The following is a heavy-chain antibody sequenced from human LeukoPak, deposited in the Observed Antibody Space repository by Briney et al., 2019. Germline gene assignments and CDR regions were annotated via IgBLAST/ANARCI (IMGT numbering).Heavy chain of an antibody. CDR2: IYYSGST. Sequence: SETLSLTCTLSGGSISNYYWNWIRQPPGKGLDWIGYIYYSGSTKYTPSLKSRVTISVDTSKNQFSLRLSSVTAADTAVYYCARGGFLDPFDPWGQGTLVTVSS. J-gene: IGHJ5*02. V-gene: IGHV4-59*01. CDR1: GGSISNYY. D-gene: IGHD1-1*01. CDR3: ARGGFLDPFDP.